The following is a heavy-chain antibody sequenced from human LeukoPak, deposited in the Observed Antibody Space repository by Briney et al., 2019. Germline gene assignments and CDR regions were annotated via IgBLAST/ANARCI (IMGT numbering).Heavy chain of an antibody. D-gene: IGHD2-15*01. CDR2: INHSGSA. CDR1: GGSFSGYY. V-gene: IGHV4-34*01. J-gene: IGHJ5*02. Sequence: ETLSLTCAVYGGSFSGYYWSWIRQPPGKGLEWIGEINHSGSANYNPSLKSRVTISVDTSKNQFSLKLSSVTAADTAVYYCARGLGPSGHQYCSGGSCSNNWFDPWGQGTLVTVSS. CDR3: ARGLGPSGHQYCSGGSCSNNWFDP.